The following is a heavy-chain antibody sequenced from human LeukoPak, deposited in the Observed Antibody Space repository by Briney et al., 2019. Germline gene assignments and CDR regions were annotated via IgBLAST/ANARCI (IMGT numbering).Heavy chain of an antibody. V-gene: IGHV4-4*07. CDR1: TGSISDYY. Sequence: AESLSLPCTVSTGSISDYYWSWIRQPAGKGLEWLGRIYTSGSTNYNPPLKSGVTMSVDTSKNQISLKLSSVTAADTAVYYGAGAYVAGFGSRPAPNYWGQGTLVTVSS. CDR2: IYTSGST. CDR3: AGAYVAGFGSRPAPNY. J-gene: IGHJ4*02. D-gene: IGHD6-19*01.